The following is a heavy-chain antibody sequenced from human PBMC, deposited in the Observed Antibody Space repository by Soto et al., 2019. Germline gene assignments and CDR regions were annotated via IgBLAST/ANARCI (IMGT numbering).Heavy chain of an antibody. Sequence: ESLKISCAASGFTFSSYSMNWVRQAPGKGLEWVSSISSSSSYIYYADSVKCRFTISRDNAKNSLYLQMNSLRAEDTAVYYCARDPEHIVVVTATTPFHGMDVWGQGTTVTVSS. CDR1: GFTFSSYS. V-gene: IGHV3-21*01. D-gene: IGHD2-21*02. CDR3: ARDPEHIVVVTATTPFHGMDV. J-gene: IGHJ6*02. CDR2: ISSSSSYI.